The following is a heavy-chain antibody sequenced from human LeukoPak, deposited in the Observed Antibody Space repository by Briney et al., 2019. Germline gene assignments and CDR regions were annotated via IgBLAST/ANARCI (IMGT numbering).Heavy chain of an antibody. CDR3: AREVLLGDAFDI. D-gene: IGHD4/OR15-4a*01. CDR1: GGSISSYY. Sequence: SETLSLTCTVSGGSISSYYWSWIRQPPGKGLEWIGYIYYSGSTNYNPSLKSRVTIPVDTSKNQFSLKLGSVTAADTAVYYCAREVLLGDAFDIWGQGTMVTVSS. CDR2: IYYSGST. J-gene: IGHJ3*02. V-gene: IGHV4-59*01.